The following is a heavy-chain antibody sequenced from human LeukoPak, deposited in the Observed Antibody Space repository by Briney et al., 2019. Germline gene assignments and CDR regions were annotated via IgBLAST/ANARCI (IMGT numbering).Heavy chain of an antibody. Sequence: GGSLRLSCAGSGLTFSHAWMRWVRQAPGKGLEWVGRIKSERHGGTRDYAAPVQGRFTISRDDSINTVYLQMNSLKTEDTAVYYCIADLAYCCYGMDVWGQGTTVTVSS. CDR3: IADLAYCCYGMDV. CDR2: IKSERHGGTR. J-gene: IGHJ6*02. V-gene: IGHV3-15*01. CDR1: GLTFSHAW.